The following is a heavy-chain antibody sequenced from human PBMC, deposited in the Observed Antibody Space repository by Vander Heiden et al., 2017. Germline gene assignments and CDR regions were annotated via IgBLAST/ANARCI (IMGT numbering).Heavy chain of an antibody. CDR1: GYSFTSYW. J-gene: IGHJ6*02. CDR3: ARVTYCSSTSCYYYYGMDV. D-gene: IGHD2-2*01. CDR2: IYPGDSDT. Sequence: DVQLVQSGAEVKKPGESLKISCKGSGYSFTSYWLGWVRQMPGKGLEWMGIIYPGDSDTRYSPSFQGQVTISADKSISTAYLQWSSLKASDTAMYYCARVTYCSSTSCYYYYGMDVWGQGTTVTVSS. V-gene: IGHV5-51*01.